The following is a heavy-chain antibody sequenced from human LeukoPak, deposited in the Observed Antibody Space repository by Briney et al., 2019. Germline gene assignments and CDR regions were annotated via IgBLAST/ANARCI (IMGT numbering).Heavy chain of an antibody. Sequence: GRSLRLSCAASGFTFSSYGMHWVRQAPGKGLEWVAVIWYDGSNKYYADSVKGRFTISGDNAKNSLYLQMNSLRAEDTAVYYCARYGVSSSTSYIDFWGQGTLVTVSS. CDR3: ARYGVSSSTSYIDF. V-gene: IGHV3-33*01. J-gene: IGHJ4*02. D-gene: IGHD2-2*01. CDR1: GFTFSSYG. CDR2: IWYDGSNK.